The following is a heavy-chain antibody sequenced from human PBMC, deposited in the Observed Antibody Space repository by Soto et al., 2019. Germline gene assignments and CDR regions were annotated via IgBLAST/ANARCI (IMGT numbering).Heavy chain of an antibody. CDR3: ARDFRGYYVMDV. CDR2: IYYSGSI. Sequence: PSETLSLTCIVSGGSISSGGYYWSWIRQHPGKGLEWIGYIYYSGSIYYNPSLKSRVTISVDTSKNQFSLKLSSVTAADTAVYYCARDFRGYYVMDVSGQGTTVTVSS. V-gene: IGHV4-31*03. J-gene: IGHJ6*02. CDR1: GGSISSGGYY.